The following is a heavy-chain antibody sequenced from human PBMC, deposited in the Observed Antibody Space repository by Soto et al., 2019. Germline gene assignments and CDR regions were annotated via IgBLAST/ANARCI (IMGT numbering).Heavy chain of an antibody. J-gene: IGHJ4*02. CDR1: GFTFSHYG. Sequence: QVQLVESGGGVVQPGRSLRLSCAASGFTFSHYGMHWVRQAPGKGLEWVAVISYEGSNRYYEDSLKGRFTISRDNSKNTLYLKMNSLRINDTAVYYCAKDRLGWGIDAPDYWGQGTLVTVSS. CDR3: AKDRLGWGIDAPDY. D-gene: IGHD2-21*01. CDR2: ISYEGSNR. V-gene: IGHV3-30*18.